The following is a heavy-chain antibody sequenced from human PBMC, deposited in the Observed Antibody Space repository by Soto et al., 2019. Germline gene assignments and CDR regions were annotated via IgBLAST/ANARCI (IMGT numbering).Heavy chain of an antibody. D-gene: IGHD3-22*01. CDR2: IYYSGST. V-gene: IGHV4-31*03. CDR3: ARNYDSSGFDY. Sequence: QVQLQESGPGLVKPSQTLSLTCTVSGGSISSGGYYWSWIRQHTGKGLEWIGYIYYSGSTYYNPSLKSRVTISVDTSKNQCSLKLSSVTAADTAVYYCARNYDSSGFDYWGQGTLVTVSS. J-gene: IGHJ4*02. CDR1: GGSISSGGYY.